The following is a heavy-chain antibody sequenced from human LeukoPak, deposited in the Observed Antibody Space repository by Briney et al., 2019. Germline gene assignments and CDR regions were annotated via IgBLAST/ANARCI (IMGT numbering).Heavy chain of an antibody. J-gene: IGHJ4*02. CDR2: IYYSGST. CDR3: ARRYCSGSSCYFGS. CDR1: GGSISSGGYY. D-gene: IGHD2-15*01. V-gene: IGHV4-31*03. Sequence: SQTLSLTCTVSGGSISSGGYYWSWIRQHPGKGLEWIGYIYYSGSTYYNPSLKSRVILSVETSKNQFSLKLSSVTAADTAVYYCARRYCSGSSCYFGSWGQGTLVTVSS.